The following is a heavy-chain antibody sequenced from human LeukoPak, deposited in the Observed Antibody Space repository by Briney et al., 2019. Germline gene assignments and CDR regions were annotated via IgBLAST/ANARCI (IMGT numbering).Heavy chain of an antibody. Sequence: ASVKVSCKASGYTFTSYDINWVRQATGQGLGWMGWMNPNSGNTGYAQKFQGRVTITRNTSISTAYMELSSLRSEDTAVYYCARGLGSSTSFYYYYMDVWGKGTTVTVSS. CDR3: ARGLGSSTSFYYYYMDV. V-gene: IGHV1-8*03. CDR2: MNPNSGNT. CDR1: GYTFTSYD. J-gene: IGHJ6*03. D-gene: IGHD2-2*01.